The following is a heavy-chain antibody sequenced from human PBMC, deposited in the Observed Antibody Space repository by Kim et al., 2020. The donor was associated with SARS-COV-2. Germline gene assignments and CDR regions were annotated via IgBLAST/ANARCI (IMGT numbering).Heavy chain of an antibody. Sequence: NYTPSLKSRVTISVDTSKNQFSLKLSSVTAADTAVYYCARLETLRGSFDYWGQGTLVTVSS. V-gene: IGHV4-34*01. D-gene: IGHD3-10*01. J-gene: IGHJ4*02. CDR3: ARLETLRGSFDY.